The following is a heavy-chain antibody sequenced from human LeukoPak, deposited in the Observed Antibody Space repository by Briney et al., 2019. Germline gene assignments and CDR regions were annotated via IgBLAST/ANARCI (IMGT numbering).Heavy chain of an antibody. J-gene: IGHJ4*02. CDR1: GGSISNYY. V-gene: IGHV4-59*01. Sequence: PSETLSLTCSVSGGSISNYYWSWIRQSPGKGLECIGYIYNSGTTTYNPSLKSRVTISVDTSKNQFSLRLSSVTADDTAVYYCARVAPHRRLSSGWYYFDYWGQGTLVTVSS. CDR2: IYNSGTT. CDR3: ARVAPHRRLSSGWYYFDY. D-gene: IGHD6-19*01.